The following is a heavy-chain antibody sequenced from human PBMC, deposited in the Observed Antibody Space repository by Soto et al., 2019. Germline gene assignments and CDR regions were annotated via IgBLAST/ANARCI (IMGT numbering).Heavy chain of an antibody. J-gene: IGHJ4*02. CDR1: GGTFSSYA. Sequence: GASVKVSCKASGGTFSSYAISWVRQAPGQGLEWMGGIIPIFGTANYAQKFQGRVTITADESTSTAYMELSSLRSEDTAVYYCARDNPGGSYYLFNYWRQGTLVTVSS. V-gene: IGHV1-69*13. CDR3: ARDNPGGSYYLFNY. CDR2: IIPIFGTA. D-gene: IGHD3-10*01.